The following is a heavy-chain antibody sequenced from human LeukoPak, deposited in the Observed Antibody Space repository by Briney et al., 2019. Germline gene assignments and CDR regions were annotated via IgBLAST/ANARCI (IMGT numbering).Heavy chain of an antibody. Sequence: PSETLSLTCTVSGGSLSSYYWSWIRQPRGKGLEWIGYIYYSGSTNYNPSLKSRVTISVDTSKNQFSLKLSSVTAADTAVYYCARVYYAPTGNGMDVWGQGTTVTVSS. CDR2: IYYSGST. CDR1: GGSLSSYY. D-gene: IGHD3-3*01. CDR3: ARVYYAPTGNGMDV. J-gene: IGHJ6*02. V-gene: IGHV4-59*01.